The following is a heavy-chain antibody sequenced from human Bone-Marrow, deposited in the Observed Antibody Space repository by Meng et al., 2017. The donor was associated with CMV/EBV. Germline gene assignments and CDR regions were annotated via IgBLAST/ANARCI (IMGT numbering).Heavy chain of an antibody. CDR3: ARGRDYSIVGATTPGVFDY. D-gene: IGHD1-26*01. V-gene: IGHV3-30-3*01. CDR2: ISYDGSNK. J-gene: IGHJ4*02. Sequence: GGSLRLSCAASGLTFSSYAMHWVRQAPGKGLEWVAVISYDGSNKYYADSVKGRFTISRDNSKNTLYLQMNSLRAEDTAVYYCARGRDYSIVGATTPGVFDYWGQGTLVTVSS. CDR1: GLTFSSYA.